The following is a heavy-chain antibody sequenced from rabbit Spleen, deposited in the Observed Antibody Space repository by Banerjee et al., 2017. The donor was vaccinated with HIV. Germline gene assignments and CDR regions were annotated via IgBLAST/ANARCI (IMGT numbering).Heavy chain of an antibody. D-gene: IGHD8-1*01. CDR3: TRDAGSGHYIDGYFNL. Sequence: QQQLEESGGDLVKPGGTLTLTCTASGFTFSSYWMSWVRQAPGKGLEWIACIDGGWSAGNGKNYYASWAKGRFTISKTSSTTVTLQVTSLTAADTATYFCTRDAGSGHYIDGYFNLWGQGTLVTVS. CDR2: IDGGWSAGNGKN. V-gene: IGHV1S45*01. J-gene: IGHJ4*01. CDR1: GFTFSSYW.